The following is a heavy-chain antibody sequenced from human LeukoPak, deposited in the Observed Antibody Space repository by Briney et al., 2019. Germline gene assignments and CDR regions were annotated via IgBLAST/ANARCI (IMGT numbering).Heavy chain of an antibody. D-gene: IGHD6-13*01. CDR3: ATRYGVAAADFDY. J-gene: IGHJ4*02. CDR1: GYTLSELS. CDR2: FDPEDGET. Sequence: ASVKVSCKVSGYTLSELSMHWVRQAPGKGLEWMGGFDPEDGETIYAQKFQGRVTMTEDTSTDTAYMELSSLRSEDTAVYYCATRYGVAAADFDYWGQGTLVTVSS. V-gene: IGHV1-24*01.